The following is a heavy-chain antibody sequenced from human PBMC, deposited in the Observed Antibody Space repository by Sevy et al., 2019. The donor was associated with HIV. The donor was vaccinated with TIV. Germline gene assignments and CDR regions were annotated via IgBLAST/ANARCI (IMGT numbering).Heavy chain of an antibody. V-gene: IGHV4-31*03. CDR1: GDSISSGNFY. CDR2: IYSSGTT. CDR3: ARDRYSGYGWFDP. Sequence: SETLSLTCTVSGDSISSGNFYWTWIRQHPGKGLEWIGYIYSSGTTYYNPSIKGRVTISPDTSKNQFSLKLNTVTAADTVVYYCARDRYSGYGWFDPWGQGTLVTVSS. D-gene: IGHD5-12*01. J-gene: IGHJ5*02.